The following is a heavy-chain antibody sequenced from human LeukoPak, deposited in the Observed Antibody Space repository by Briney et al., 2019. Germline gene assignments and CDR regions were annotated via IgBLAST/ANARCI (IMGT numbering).Heavy chain of an antibody. J-gene: IGHJ6*02. V-gene: IGHV3-48*03. Sequence: PGGSLRLSCAASGFTFSSYEMNWVRQAPGKGLEWVSYISSSGSTIYYADSVKGRFTISRDNAKNSLYLQMNSLRAEDTAVYYCARGRPLGGIAAAGDSYYYYGMDVWGQGTTVTVSS. CDR2: ISSSGSTI. D-gene: IGHD6-13*01. CDR3: ARGRPLGGIAAAGDSYYYYGMDV. CDR1: GFTFSSYE.